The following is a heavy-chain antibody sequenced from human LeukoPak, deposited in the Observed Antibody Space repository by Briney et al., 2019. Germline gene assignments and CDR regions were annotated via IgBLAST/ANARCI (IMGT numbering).Heavy chain of an antibody. J-gene: IGHJ5*02. CDR1: GGSISSSSYY. CDR3: ARGNWFDP. CDR2: IYYSGST. Sequence: SETLSLTCTVSGGSISSSSYYWGWIRQPPGKGLEWIGSIYYSGSTYYNPSLKSRVTISVDTSKNQFSLKLSSVTAADTAVHYCARGNWFDPWGQGTLVTVSS. V-gene: IGHV4-39*01.